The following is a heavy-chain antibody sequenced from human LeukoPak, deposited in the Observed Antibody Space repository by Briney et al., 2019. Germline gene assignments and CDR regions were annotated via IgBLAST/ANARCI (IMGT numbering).Heavy chain of an antibody. J-gene: IGHJ5*02. Sequence: GGSLRLSCAASGFTFSSYWMHWVRQAPGKGLVWVSRINSDGSSTSYADSVKGRFTISRDNAKNTLYLQMNSLRAEDTAVYYCASGYANYNIWFDPWGQGTLVTVSS. CDR3: ASGYANYNIWFDP. CDR2: INSDGSST. D-gene: IGHD5-24*01. CDR1: GFTFSSYW. V-gene: IGHV3-74*01.